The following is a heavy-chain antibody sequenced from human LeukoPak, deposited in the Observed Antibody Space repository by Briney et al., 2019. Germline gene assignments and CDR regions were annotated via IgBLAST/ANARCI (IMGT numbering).Heavy chain of an antibody. CDR1: GYTFTSYG. V-gene: IGHV1-18*01. CDR3: TRVGGYSPSSTGGNAFDI. J-gene: IGHJ3*02. Sequence: ASVKVSCKASGYTFTSYGLTWVRQAPGQGLEWVGWLSPYSGNTNYAQKVQGRVIMTTDTSTSTAYMELRSLRSDDTAMYFCTRVGGYSPSSTGGNAFDIWGQGTMVTVSS. CDR2: LSPYSGNT. D-gene: IGHD6-6*01.